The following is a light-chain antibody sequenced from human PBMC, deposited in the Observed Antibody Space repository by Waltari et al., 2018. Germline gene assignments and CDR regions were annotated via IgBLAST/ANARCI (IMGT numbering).Light chain of an antibody. CDR3: QQYDGSVLT. Sequence: ILLTQSPDTLSFSPGERGTLPFRARQCVSCIPLAWLQQKPGQAPRLVMYGTSSRATGFPDRFSGSGSGTDFSLTISRLEPEDFAMYYCQQYDGSVLTFGGGTKVEL. CDR2: GTS. V-gene: IGKV3-20*01. CDR1: QCVSCIP. J-gene: IGKJ4*01.